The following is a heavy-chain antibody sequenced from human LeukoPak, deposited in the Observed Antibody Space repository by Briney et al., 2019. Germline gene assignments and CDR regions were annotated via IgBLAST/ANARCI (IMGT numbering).Heavy chain of an antibody. CDR1: GYTFTGYY. Sequence: GASVKVSCKASGYTFTGYYMHWVRQAPGQGLEWMGRINPNSGGTNYAQKFQGRVTMTRDTSISTAYMELSRLRSEDTAVYYCARLLTGDPFDIWGQGTMVTVSS. D-gene: IGHD7-27*01. CDR2: INPNSGGT. J-gene: IGHJ3*02. CDR3: ARLLTGDPFDI. V-gene: IGHV1-2*06.